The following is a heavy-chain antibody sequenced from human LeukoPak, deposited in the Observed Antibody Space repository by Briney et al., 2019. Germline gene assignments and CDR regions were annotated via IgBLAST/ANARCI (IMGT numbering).Heavy chain of an antibody. V-gene: IGHV1-69*13. CDR1: GGAFSSYA. CDR2: IIPIFGTA. J-gene: IGHJ6*02. D-gene: IGHD5-18*01. Sequence: ASVKVSCKASGGAFSSYAISWVRQAPGQGLEWMGGIIPIFGTANYAQKFQGRVTITADESTSTAYMELSSLRSEDTAVYYCARVKSWGAMVHYYYYGMDVWGQGTTVTVSS. CDR3: ARVKSWGAMVHYYYYGMDV.